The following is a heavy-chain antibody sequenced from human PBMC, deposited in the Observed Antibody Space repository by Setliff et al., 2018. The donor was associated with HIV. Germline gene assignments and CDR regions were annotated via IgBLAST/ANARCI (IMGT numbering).Heavy chain of an antibody. CDR2: IYYSGST. CDR1: GGSINNYY. D-gene: IGHD1-26*01. J-gene: IGHJ3*01. V-gene: IGHV4-59*12. CDR3: AKSIVGGTTHAFDL. Sequence: SETLSLTCTVSGGSINNYYWSWIRQPPGKGLEWIGFIYYSGSTNDNPSLKSRVTISVDTSTNQFSLKLNSVTAADTAVYYCAKSIVGGTTHAFDLWGQGTMVTVSS.